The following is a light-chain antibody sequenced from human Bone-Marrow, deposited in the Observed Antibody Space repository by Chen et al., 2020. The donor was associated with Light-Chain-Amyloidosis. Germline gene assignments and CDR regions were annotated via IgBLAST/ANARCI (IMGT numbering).Light chain of an antibody. J-gene: IGLJ3*02. CDR3: QSYQGSSQGV. CDR1: SGSIATNY. CDR2: EDD. Sequence: NFMLPQPHSVSESPGKTVIISCTRSSGSIATNYVQWYQQRPGSSPTTVIYEDDQRPSGVPARFSGSIDRSSNSASLTIAGLKTEDEADYYCQSYQGSSQGVFGGGTKLTVL. V-gene: IGLV6-57*01.